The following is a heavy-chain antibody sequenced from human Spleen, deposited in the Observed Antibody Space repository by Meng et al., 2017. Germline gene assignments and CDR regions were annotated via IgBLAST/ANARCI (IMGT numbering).Heavy chain of an antibody. CDR3: ARGDSSGWYFQNAFDI. CDR2: INPKSGDT. J-gene: IGHJ3*02. CDR1: GYNFPDYY. V-gene: IGHV1-2*06. Sequence: ASVKVSCKPSGYNFPDYYIHWVRRAPGQGLEWMGRINPKSGDTHYAQKFQARVTMTGDTSISTAYMELSGLRSDDTAMYYCARGDSSGWYFQNAFDIWGQGTMVTVSS. D-gene: IGHD6-19*01.